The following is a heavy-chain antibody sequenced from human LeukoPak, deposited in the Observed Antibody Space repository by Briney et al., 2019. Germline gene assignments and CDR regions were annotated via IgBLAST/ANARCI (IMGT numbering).Heavy chain of an antibody. V-gene: IGHV3-15*01. Sequence: GGSLRLSCAASGFTFRDAWMTWVRQAPGKGLEWVGRIRSKTDGGTTDYAVSVQGRFTISRDDSKNTLYLQMSSLKTEDTAVYYCAKHIYGGVSIQKWGQGPLVTVSS. CDR2: IRSKTDGGTT. CDR3: AKHIYGGVSIQK. CDR1: GFTFRDAW. J-gene: IGHJ1*01. D-gene: IGHD3-3*01.